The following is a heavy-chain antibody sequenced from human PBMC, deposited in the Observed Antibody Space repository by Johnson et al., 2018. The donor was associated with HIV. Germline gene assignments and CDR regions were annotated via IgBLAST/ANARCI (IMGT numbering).Heavy chain of an antibody. D-gene: IGHD2-21*01. CDR2: ISYDGRNK. V-gene: IGHV3-30*04. CDR1: GFTFINYA. Sequence: VQLVESGGGVVQPGRSLRLSCAASGFTFINYAMHWVRQAPGKGLEWVAVISYDGRNKYYADSVKGRFTISRDNSKNTLYLQMNSLRAEDTAVYYCARPRRLFEGHDAFDIWGQGTMVTVSS. J-gene: IGHJ3*02. CDR3: ARPRRLFEGHDAFDI.